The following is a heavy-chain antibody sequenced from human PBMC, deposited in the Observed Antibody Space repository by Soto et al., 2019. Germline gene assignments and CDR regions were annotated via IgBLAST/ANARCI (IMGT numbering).Heavy chain of an antibody. J-gene: IGHJ5*02. CDR3: ARGFWSGLNWFDP. V-gene: IGHV4-34*01. CDR2: INHSGST. D-gene: IGHD3-3*01. CDR1: VGSFSCYY. Sequence: LXLTCAVCVGSFSCYYWSWIRQPPWKGLEWIGEINHSGSTNYNPSLKSRVTISVDTSKNQFSLKLSSVTAADTAVYYCARGFWSGLNWFDPWGQGTLVTVSS.